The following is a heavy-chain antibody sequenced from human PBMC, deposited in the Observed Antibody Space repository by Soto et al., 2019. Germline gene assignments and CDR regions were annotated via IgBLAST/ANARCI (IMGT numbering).Heavy chain of an antibody. Sequence: SGPTLVNPTQTLTLTCTFPGFSLSTSGMCVSWIRQPPGKALEWLALIDWDDDKYYSTSLKTRLTISKDTSKNQVVLTMTNMDPVDTATYYCARIQAAAGIRNYYYYGMDVWGQGTTVTVSS. CDR2: IDWDDDK. CDR3: ARIQAAAGIRNYYYYGMDV. V-gene: IGHV2-70*01. D-gene: IGHD6-13*01. J-gene: IGHJ6*02. CDR1: GFSLSTSGMC.